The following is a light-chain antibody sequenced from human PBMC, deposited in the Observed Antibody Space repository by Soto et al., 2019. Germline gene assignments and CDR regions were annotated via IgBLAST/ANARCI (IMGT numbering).Light chain of an antibody. CDR3: QQYNNWPPT. J-gene: IGKJ5*01. CDR2: RAS. CDR1: QSVSSD. V-gene: IGKV3-15*01. Sequence: EIVLTQYPGTLSLSPGERATLSCRASQSVSSDYLAWYQKKPGQAPRLLIYRASIRATGVPARFSGSGSGTEFTLTISSLQSEDFAVYYCQQYNNWPPTFGQGRRLEIK.